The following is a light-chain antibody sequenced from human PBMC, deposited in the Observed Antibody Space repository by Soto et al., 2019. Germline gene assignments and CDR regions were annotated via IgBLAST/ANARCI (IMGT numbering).Light chain of an antibody. CDR2: EVS. J-gene: IGLJ3*02. CDR1: SSDVGGYNY. Sequence: QSALTQPASVSGSPGQSITISCTGTSSDVGGYNYVSWFQQHPGKAPKLKIYEVSNRPSGVSNRFSGSKSGYTASLTISELQAEDEADYYCTSFTSSSTWVFGXXTXVTVL. CDR3: TSFTSSSTWV. V-gene: IGLV2-14*03.